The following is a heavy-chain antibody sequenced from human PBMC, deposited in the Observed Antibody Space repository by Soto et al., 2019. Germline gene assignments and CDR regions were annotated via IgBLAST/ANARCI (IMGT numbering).Heavy chain of an antibody. D-gene: IGHD4-4*01. CDR2: IYHSGRT. Sequence: QLQLQESGSGLVKPSQTLSLTCAVSGGAISSGGYSWSWIRQPPGKGLEWIGYIYHSGRTYYNPSLKSRVTIAVDRSKNQFSLKLRSVTAADTAVYYWARGMTTVTTLDYWGQGTLVTVSS. CDR3: ARGMTTVTTLDY. CDR1: GGAISSGGYS. J-gene: IGHJ4*02. V-gene: IGHV4-30-2*01.